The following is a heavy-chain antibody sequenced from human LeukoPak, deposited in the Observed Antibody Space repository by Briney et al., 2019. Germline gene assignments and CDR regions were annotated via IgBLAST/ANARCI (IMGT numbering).Heavy chain of an antibody. D-gene: IGHD1-26*01. J-gene: IGHJ3*02. V-gene: IGHV4-39*01. CDR1: GDSFSRNTYS. Sequence: HPSETLSLTCTVSGDSFSRNTYSWGWIRQPPGKGLEWIGSIYYTGRTFYNSSLKSRVTISVDTSKNQFSLKLSSVTAADTAVYYCARRGSMGGSFVGAFDIWGQGTMVTVSS. CDR3: ARRGSMGGSFVGAFDI. CDR2: IYYTGRT.